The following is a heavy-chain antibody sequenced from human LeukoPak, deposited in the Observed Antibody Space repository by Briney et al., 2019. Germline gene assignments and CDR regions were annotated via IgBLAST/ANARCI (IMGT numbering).Heavy chain of an antibody. CDR2: IYSGGST. V-gene: IGHV4-4*07. CDR1: GGSVTSYY. Sequence: SETLSLTCTVSGGSVTSYYWNWIRQPAGKGLEWIGRIYSGGSTDYNPSLKSRVTMSVDTSKNQFSLNLSSVTAADSAVYYCARARGRLLLVDYWGHGTLVTVSS. J-gene: IGHJ4*01. CDR3: ARARGRLLLVDY. D-gene: IGHD2-15*01.